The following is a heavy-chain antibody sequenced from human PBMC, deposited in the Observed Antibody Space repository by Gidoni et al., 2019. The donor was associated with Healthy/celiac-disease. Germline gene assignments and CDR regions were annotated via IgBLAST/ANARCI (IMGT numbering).Heavy chain of an antibody. J-gene: IGHJ3*02. CDR2: ISSSSSYI. CDR1: GFTFSSYS. D-gene: IGHD4-17*01. CDR3: ARDLSDYGDYAAFDI. V-gene: IGHV3-21*01. Sequence: EVQLVESGGGLVKPGGSLRLSCAASGFTFSSYSMNWVRQAPGKGLEWVSSISSSSSYIYYADSVKGRFTISRDNAKNSLYLQMNSLRAEDTAVYYCARDLSDYGDYAAFDIWGQGTMVTVSS.